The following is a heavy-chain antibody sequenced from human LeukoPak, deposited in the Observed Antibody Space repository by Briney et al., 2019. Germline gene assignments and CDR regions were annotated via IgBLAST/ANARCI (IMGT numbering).Heavy chain of an antibody. J-gene: IGHJ4*02. CDR1: GGSISSITSY. CDR3: ARHRQYSSAWGGDY. V-gene: IGHV4-39*01. D-gene: IGHD6-19*01. Sequence: PSETLSLTCTVSGGSISSITSYWGWIRQPPGKGLEGIGPIYYTGSTRYNSSLESRVTISVDTSKNQFSLKLSSVTAADTAVYYCARHRQYSSAWGGDYWGQGTLVSVSS. CDR2: IYYTGST.